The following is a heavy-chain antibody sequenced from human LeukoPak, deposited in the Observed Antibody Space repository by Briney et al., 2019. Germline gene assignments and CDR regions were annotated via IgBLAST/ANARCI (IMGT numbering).Heavy chain of an antibody. Sequence: TSETLSLTCTVSGGSISSYYWSWIRQPPGKGLEWIGEINHSGSTNYNPSLKSRVTISVDTSKNQFSLKLSSVTAADTAVYYCAREGLSAAAFDYWGQGTLVTVSS. D-gene: IGHD6-13*01. CDR1: GGSISSYY. J-gene: IGHJ4*02. CDR2: INHSGST. CDR3: AREGLSAAAFDY. V-gene: IGHV4-34*01.